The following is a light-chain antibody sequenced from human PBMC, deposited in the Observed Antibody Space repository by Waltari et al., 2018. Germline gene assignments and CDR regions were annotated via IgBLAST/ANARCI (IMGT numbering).Light chain of an antibody. Sequence: QSALTQPRSVSGSPGQSVTISCTGTSSDVGGYNYVSWFQQHPGKAPKLMIHDVSKRPSGGPDRFAGSKSGKTASLTISGLQADDETDYYCCSYAGRYTWVFGGGTKLTVL. CDR2: DVS. CDR3: CSYAGRYTWV. V-gene: IGLV2-11*01. CDR1: SSDVGGYNY. J-gene: IGLJ3*02.